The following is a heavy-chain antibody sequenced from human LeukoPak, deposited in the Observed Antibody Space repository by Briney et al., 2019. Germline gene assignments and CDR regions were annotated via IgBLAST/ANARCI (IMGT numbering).Heavy chain of an antibody. D-gene: IGHD3-16*01. CDR3: ARDWACDY. CDR1: GYTFTTYG. J-gene: IGHJ4*02. CDR2: VSTYNGDR. V-gene: IGHV1-18*01. Sequence: ASVKVSCKASGYTFTTYGISWVRQAPGQGLEWMGWVSTYNGDRKYAQKLQGRVTMTTDTSTSTAYMELRSLRSDDTAVYYCARDWACDYWGQGTLATVSS.